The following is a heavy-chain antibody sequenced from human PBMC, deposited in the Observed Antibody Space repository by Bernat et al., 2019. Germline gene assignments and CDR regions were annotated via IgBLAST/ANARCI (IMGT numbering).Heavy chain of an antibody. CDR1: GFTFSSYW. CDR2: INSDGSST. Sequence: EVQLVESGGGLVQPGGSLRLSCAASGFTFSSYWMHWVRQAPGKWLVWVSRINSDGSSTSYADSVKGRFTISRDNAKNTLYLQMNSLRAEDTAVYYCARDSDCSGGSCYRDWYFDLWGRGTLVTVSS. V-gene: IGHV3-74*01. J-gene: IGHJ2*01. D-gene: IGHD2-15*01. CDR3: ARDSDCSGGSCYRDWYFDL.